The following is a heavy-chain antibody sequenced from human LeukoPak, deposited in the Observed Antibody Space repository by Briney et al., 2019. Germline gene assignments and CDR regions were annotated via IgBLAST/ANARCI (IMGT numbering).Heavy chain of an antibody. Sequence: GGSLRLSCAASGFTFSSYAMSWVRQAPGKGLEWVSGITDSGDSTYYADSVKGRFTISRDNSKNTLYLQMNSLRAEDTAVYYCAKDRGYCSGGSCYYFDYWGQGTLVTVSS. CDR3: AKDRGYCSGGSCYYFDY. CDR1: GFTFSSYA. J-gene: IGHJ4*02. D-gene: IGHD2-15*01. V-gene: IGHV3-23*01. CDR2: ITDSGDST.